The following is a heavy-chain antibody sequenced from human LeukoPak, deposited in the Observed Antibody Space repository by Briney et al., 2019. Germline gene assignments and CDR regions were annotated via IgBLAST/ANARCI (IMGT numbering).Heavy chain of an antibody. J-gene: IGHJ4*02. V-gene: IGHV4-59*01. CDR3: AAGAYDFWSGYYLKTIDY. D-gene: IGHD3-3*01. CDR1: GGSISSYY. Sequence: PSETLSLTCTVPGGSISSYYWSWIRQPPGKGLEWIGYIYYSGSTNYNPSLKSRVTISVDTSKNQFSLKLSSVTAADTAVYYCAAGAYDFWSGYYLKTIDYWGQGTLVTVSS. CDR2: IYYSGST.